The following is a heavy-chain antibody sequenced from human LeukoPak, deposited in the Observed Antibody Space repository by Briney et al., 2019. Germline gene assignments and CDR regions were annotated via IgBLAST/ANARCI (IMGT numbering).Heavy chain of an antibody. CDR2: IKQDGSEK. Sequence: GGSLRLSCAASGFVISSYWMSWVRQAPGKGLEWVANIKQDGSEKYYVDSVKGRFTISRDNAKNSLYLQMSSLRADDMAVYYCATLVATTRFDYWGQGTLVTVSS. CDR1: GFVISSYW. J-gene: IGHJ4*02. D-gene: IGHD5-12*01. CDR3: ATLVATTRFDY. V-gene: IGHV3-7*01.